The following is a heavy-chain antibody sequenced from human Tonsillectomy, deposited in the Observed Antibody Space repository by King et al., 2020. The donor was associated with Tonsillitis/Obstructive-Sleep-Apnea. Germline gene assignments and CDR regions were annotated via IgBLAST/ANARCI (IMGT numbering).Heavy chain of an antibody. CDR2: ISSTSEYI. J-gene: IGHJ6*03. Sequence: VQLVESGGGLVKPGGSLRLSCAASGFTFTNYVLNWVRQAPGKGLEWVSSISSTSEYIFYADSVRGRFTLSRYNAKNSLYLQMNSLRAEDTAVYYCVRDGSSSDFYYYYYMDVWGNGTTVTVS. CDR3: VRDGSSSDFYYYYYMDV. CDR1: GFTFTNYV. V-gene: IGHV3-21*06. D-gene: IGHD6-6*01.